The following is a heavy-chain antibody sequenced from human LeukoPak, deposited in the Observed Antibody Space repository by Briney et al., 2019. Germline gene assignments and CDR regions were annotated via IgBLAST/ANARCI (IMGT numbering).Heavy chain of an antibody. D-gene: IGHD5-12*01. V-gene: IGHV4-4*09. J-gene: IGHJ4*02. CDR1: GGSISSYY. CDR2: IHTSGST. Sequence: SETLSLTCTVSGGSISSYYWSWIRQPPGKGLEWIGYIHTSGSTNYNPSLKSRVTISVDTSKNQFSLKLSSVTAADTAVYYCARGPIVATIWFPFDYWGQGTLVTVSS. CDR3: ARGPIVATIWFPFDY.